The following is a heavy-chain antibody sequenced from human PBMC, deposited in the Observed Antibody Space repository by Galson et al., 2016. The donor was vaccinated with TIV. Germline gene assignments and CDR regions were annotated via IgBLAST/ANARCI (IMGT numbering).Heavy chain of an antibody. CDR2: ISPYNGDT. CDR1: GYTFISHG. D-gene: IGHD2-2*02. J-gene: IGHJ4*02. V-gene: IGHV1-18*04. Sequence: SVKVSCKASGYTFISHGITWVRQAPGQRLDWMGWISPYNGDTNYAQMFQDRVTMTIDKSTTTAYLELRGLRSDDTAVYYCAGYCSNTNCYTDPIYFDSCGQGALVTVSS. CDR3: AGYCSNTNCYTDPIYFDS.